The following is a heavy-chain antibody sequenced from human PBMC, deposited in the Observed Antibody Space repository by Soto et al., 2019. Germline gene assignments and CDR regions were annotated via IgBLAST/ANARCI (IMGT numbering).Heavy chain of an antibody. V-gene: IGHV2-5*02. CDR3: AHRPWPGRKAYFDY. D-gene: IGHD2-15*01. Sequence: QITLKESTPTLVKPTQTLTLTCTFSGFSLSTSGVGVGWIRQPPGKALEWLALIYWDGDRRYSPSLNSRLTTTKHTPKNRVVLTMTSIDPVDTATYYCAHRPWPGRKAYFDYWGQGTLVTVSS. CDR2: IYWDGDR. CDR1: GFSLSTSGVG. J-gene: IGHJ4*02.